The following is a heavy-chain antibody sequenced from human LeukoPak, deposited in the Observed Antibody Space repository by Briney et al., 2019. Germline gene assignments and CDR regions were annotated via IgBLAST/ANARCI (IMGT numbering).Heavy chain of an antibody. J-gene: IGHJ4*02. V-gene: IGHV1-2*02. CDR2: INPNSGGT. Sequence: GASVKVSCKASGCTFTGYYMHWVRQAPGQGLEWMGWINPNSGGTNYAQKFQGRVTMTRDTSISTAYMELSRLRSDDTAVYYCARVYQLLGAFDYWGQGTLVTVSS. CDR3: ARVYQLLGAFDY. D-gene: IGHD2-2*01. CDR1: GCTFTGYY.